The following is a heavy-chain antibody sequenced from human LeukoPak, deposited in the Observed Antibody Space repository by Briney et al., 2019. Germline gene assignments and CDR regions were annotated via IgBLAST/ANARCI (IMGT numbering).Heavy chain of an antibody. V-gene: IGHV1-2*02. Sequence: ASVKVSCKASGYTFTGYYMHWVRQAPGQGLEWMGWINPNSGGTNYAQKFQGRVTMTRDTSIRTAYMELSRLRSDDTAVYYCARGRDSGSPYDAFDMWGQGTMVTVPS. J-gene: IGHJ3*02. CDR3: ARGRDSGSPYDAFDM. CDR1: GYTFTGYY. D-gene: IGHD1-26*01. CDR2: INPNSGGT.